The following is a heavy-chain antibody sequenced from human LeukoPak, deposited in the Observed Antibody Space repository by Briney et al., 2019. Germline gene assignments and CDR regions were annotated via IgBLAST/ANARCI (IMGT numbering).Heavy chain of an antibody. CDR1: GYSFTSYW. CDR2: IYPGESDT. CDR3: ARAYILTGYPDY. D-gene: IGHD3-9*01. V-gene: IGHV5-51*01. J-gene: IGHJ4*02. Sequence: GESLKISRKGSGYSFTSYWIGWVRQMPGKGLEWIGIIYPGESDTRYSPSFQGQVTISADKSISTAYLQWSSLKASDTAMYYCARAYILTGYPDYWGQGTLVTVSS.